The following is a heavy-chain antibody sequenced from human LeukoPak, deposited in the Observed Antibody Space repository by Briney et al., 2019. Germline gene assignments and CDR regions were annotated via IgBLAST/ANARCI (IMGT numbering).Heavy chain of an antibody. D-gene: IGHD2-2*01. V-gene: IGHV1-3*01. Sequence: ASVKVSCKASGYTFTSYAMHWVRQAPGQRLEWMGWINAGNGNTKYSQKFQGRVTITRDTSASTAYMELSSLRSEDTAVYYCARVIMCSSTSCYQDFDYWGQGTLVTVSS. CDR2: INAGNGNT. J-gene: IGHJ4*02. CDR1: GYTFTSYA. CDR3: ARVIMCSSTSCYQDFDY.